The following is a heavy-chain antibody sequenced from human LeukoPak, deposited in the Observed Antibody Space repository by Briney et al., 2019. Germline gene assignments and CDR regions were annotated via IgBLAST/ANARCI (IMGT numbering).Heavy chain of an antibody. V-gene: IGHV1-46*01. J-gene: IGHJ4*02. CDR1: GYTFTSYY. CDR3: AKSDSSGYYYFDY. Sequence: ASVKVSCKASGYTFTSYYMHWVRQAPGQGLEWMGIINTSGGSTSYAQKFQGRVTMTRDTSTSTVYMELNSLRAEDTAVYYCAKSDSSGYYYFDYWGQGTLVTVSS. D-gene: IGHD3-22*01. CDR2: INTSGGST.